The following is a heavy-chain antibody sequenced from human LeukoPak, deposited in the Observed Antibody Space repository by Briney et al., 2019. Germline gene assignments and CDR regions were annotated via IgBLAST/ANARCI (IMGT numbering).Heavy chain of an antibody. CDR3: AKELYPYYYYYGMDV. D-gene: IGHD2-2*02. Sequence: PGRSLRLFCAASGFTFSSYGMHWVRQDPGKGLVWVAVISYDGSNKYYADSVKGRFTISRDNSKNTLYLQMNSLRAEDTAVYYCAKELYPYYYYYGMDVWGQGTTVTVSS. CDR2: ISYDGSNK. J-gene: IGHJ6*02. V-gene: IGHV3-30*18. CDR1: GFTFSSYG.